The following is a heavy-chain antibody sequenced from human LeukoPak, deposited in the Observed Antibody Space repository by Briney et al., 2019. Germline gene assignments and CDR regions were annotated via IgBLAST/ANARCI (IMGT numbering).Heavy chain of an antibody. CDR2: ISGSGGST. J-gene: IGHJ4*02. CDR3: ARALPYGDPRFDY. V-gene: IGHV3-23*01. Sequence: GGSLRLSCAASGFTFSSYAMSWVRQAPGKGLEWVSAISGSGGSTYYADSVKGRFTISRDNAKNSLYLQMNSLRAEDTAVYYCARALPYGDPRFDYWGQGTLVTVSS. D-gene: IGHD4-17*01. CDR1: GFTFSSYA.